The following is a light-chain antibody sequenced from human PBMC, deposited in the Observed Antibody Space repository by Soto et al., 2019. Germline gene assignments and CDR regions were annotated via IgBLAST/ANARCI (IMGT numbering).Light chain of an antibody. CDR1: QSLLHSYGYNF. CDR2: LGS. CDR3: MQAAQAPYT. V-gene: IGKV2-28*01. Sequence: DLVMTQSPLSLPVTPGEPASISCRSSQSLLHSYGYNFLDWYLQKPGQSPQLLIYLGSNRASGVPDRFSGSGSGTDFTLKITRVEAEDVGVYYCMQAAQAPYTFGQGTKLEIK. J-gene: IGKJ2*01.